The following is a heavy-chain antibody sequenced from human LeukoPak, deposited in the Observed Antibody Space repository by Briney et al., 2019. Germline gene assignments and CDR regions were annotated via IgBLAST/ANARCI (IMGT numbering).Heavy chain of an antibody. V-gene: IGHV1-18*01. D-gene: IGHD3-22*01. Sequence: GASVKVSCKASGYTFTSYGISWVRQAPGQGLEWMGWISAYNGNTNYAQKLQGRVTMTTDTSTSTAYMELRSLRSDDTAVYYCARDAPYYYGSSGYRLAYWGQGTLVTVSS. J-gene: IGHJ4*02. CDR3: ARDAPYYYGSSGYRLAY. CDR2: ISAYNGNT. CDR1: GYTFTSYG.